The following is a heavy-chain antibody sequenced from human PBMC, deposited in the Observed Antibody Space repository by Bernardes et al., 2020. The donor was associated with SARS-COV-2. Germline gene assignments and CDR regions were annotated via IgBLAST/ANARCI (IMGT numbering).Heavy chain of an antibody. CDR2: ISWNSATI. CDR3: GRDKTGSYTGYGMDV. V-gene: IGHV3-9*01. Sequence: GRSLRLSCAASGFTFDDYAMHWVRQAPGKGLEWVSGISWNSATIGYADSVKGRFTISRDNARNSLHLQMNSLRAEDTALYYCGRDKTGSYTGYGMDVWGQGTTVTVS. J-gene: IGHJ6*02. CDR1: GFTFDDYA. D-gene: IGHD1-26*01.